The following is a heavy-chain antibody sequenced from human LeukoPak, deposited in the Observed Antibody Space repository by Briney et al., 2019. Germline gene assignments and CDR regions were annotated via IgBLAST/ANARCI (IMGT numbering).Heavy chain of an antibody. CDR2: IKVDGSET. CDR1: GLTFTNYW. J-gene: IGHJ4*02. Sequence: PGGSLRLSCVASGLTFTNYWMSWVRQVPGKGLEWLANIKVDGSETYYVDSLKGRFTISRDNAKNSVYLQMNSLRVEDTAVYYCARDGHWEVTRGHYFDYWGQGTLVTVSS. V-gene: IGHV3-7*01. CDR3: ARDGHWEVTRGHYFDY. D-gene: IGHD4-11*01.